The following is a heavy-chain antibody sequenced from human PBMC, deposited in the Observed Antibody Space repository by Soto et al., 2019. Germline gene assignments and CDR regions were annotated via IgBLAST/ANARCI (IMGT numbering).Heavy chain of an antibody. CDR1: GYTFTNYY. Sequence: QVQVVQSGAEVKRPGASVTVSCKASGYTFTNYYIHCVRQAPGQGLEWMGIINTGRGNTIYAQKYQGRVSMTRDTSTRTVYMELISLRSEDAAVYYFARPDSGYYGVDVWGQGTRVTVSS. V-gene: IGHV1-46*01. J-gene: IGHJ6*02. CDR2: INTGRGNT. CDR3: ARPDSGYYGVDV.